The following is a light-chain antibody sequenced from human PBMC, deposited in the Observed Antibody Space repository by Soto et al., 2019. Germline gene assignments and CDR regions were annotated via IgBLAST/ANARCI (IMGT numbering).Light chain of an antibody. CDR3: HQYNNWPPT. CDR1: QSVSRN. J-gene: IGKJ1*01. CDR2: GAS. Sequence: EIVMTQSLATLSVSPGERATLSCRASQSVSRNLAWYQQKPGQAPRLLIYGASTRVTGIPARFSGSGSGTEFTLTISSLQSEDFAVYYCHQYNNWPPTFGRGTKVEIK. V-gene: IGKV3-15*01.